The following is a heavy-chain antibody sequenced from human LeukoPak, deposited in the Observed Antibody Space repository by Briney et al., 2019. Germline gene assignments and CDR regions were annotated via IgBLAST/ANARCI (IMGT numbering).Heavy chain of an antibody. J-gene: IGHJ3*02. V-gene: IGHV3-13*01. Sequence: GWALRLSCVGSGWTFSSYDRHGVGQAGGKGVEWVSAIGTAGDTYYPASVKGRFTISRENAKISLYLQMNSLRAGDTAVYYCARVGYDDAFDIWGQGTMVTVSS. D-gene: IGHD5-12*01. CDR1: GWTFSSYD. CDR2: IGTAGDT. CDR3: ARVGYDDAFDI.